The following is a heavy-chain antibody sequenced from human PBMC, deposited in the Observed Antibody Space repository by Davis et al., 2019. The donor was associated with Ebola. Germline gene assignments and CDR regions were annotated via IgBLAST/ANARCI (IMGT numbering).Heavy chain of an antibody. V-gene: IGHV1-2*06. CDR3: ARDGIIVADAFDI. CDR1: GYIFTGYY. D-gene: IGHD5-12*01. J-gene: IGHJ3*02. CDR2: INPNSGDT. Sequence: AASVKVSCKASGYIFTGYYIHWVRQAPGQGLEWMGRINPNSGDTNYAQKFQGRVTMARDTSISTVYMELSSLRSDDTAVYYCARDGIIVADAFDIWGQGTLVTVSS.